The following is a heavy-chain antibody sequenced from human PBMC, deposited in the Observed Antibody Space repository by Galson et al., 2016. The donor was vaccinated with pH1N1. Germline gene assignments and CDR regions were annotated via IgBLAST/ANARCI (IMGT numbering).Heavy chain of an antibody. CDR1: GFTFSSCG. V-gene: IGHV3-30*12. J-gene: IGHJ3*02. Sequence: SLRLSCAASGFTFSSCGIYWVRQAPGKGLEWVGNILYNGNDKCYADYVKGRFTISRDSSMTTVHLQMVSVTVEDTAVYFCARDESGYGDSFPDVFDIWGQGTMVTVSS. CDR3: ARDESGYGDSFPDVFDI. D-gene: IGHD4-17*01. CDR2: ILYNGNDK.